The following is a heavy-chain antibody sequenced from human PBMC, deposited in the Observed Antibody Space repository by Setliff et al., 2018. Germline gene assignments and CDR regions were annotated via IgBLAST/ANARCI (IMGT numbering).Heavy chain of an antibody. J-gene: IGHJ6*03. CDR1: GFAFSSYA. CDR2: ISGSGGST. CDR3: ARADYIRYFYMDA. Sequence: PGGSLRLSCAPSGFAFSSYAMSWVRQAPGKGLEWLSGISGSGGSTSYADSVKGRFTISRDNAKNSLYLQMNSLRAEDTAVYYCARADYIRYFYMDAWGKGTTVTVSS. V-gene: IGHV3-23*01. D-gene: IGHD4-4*01.